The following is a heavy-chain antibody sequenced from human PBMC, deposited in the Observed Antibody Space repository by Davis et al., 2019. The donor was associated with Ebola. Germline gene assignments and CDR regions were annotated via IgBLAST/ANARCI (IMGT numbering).Heavy chain of an antibody. CDR3: ARGYDSSGYYYDYYYGMDV. CDR2: IYSGGST. V-gene: IGHV3-53*04. Sequence: GGSLRLSCAASGFTFSDYYMSWVRQAPGKGLEWVSVIYSGGSTYYADSVKGRFTISRHNSKNTLYLQMNSLRAEDTAVYYCARGYDSSGYYYDYYYGMDVWGQGTTVTVSS. J-gene: IGHJ6*02. D-gene: IGHD3-22*01. CDR1: GFTFSDYY.